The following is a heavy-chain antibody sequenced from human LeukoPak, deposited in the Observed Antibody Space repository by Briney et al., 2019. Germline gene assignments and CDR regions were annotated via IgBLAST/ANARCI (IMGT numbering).Heavy chain of an antibody. Sequence: PGRSLRLSCAASGFTFSSYGMHWVRQAPGKGLEWVAIISYDGSNKYYADSVKGRFTISRDNSKNTLYLQMNSLRAEDTAVYYCAKDVRRITIFGVAKNPYGMDVWGQGTTVTVSS. V-gene: IGHV3-30*18. CDR2: ISYDGSNK. CDR1: GFTFSSYG. J-gene: IGHJ6*02. CDR3: AKDVRRITIFGVAKNPYGMDV. D-gene: IGHD3-3*01.